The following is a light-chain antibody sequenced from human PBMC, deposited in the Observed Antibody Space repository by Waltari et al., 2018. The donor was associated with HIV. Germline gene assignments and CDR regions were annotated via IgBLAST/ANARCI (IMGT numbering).Light chain of an antibody. CDR1: SSNIGSYY. CDR2: DNN. V-gene: IGLV1-51*01. Sequence: QSVLTQPPSVSAAPGQKITISCSGSSSNIGSYYVSWYQHLPGAAPKLLIHDNNQPPSGFHDRFSGSKAGTSATLDITGLQTGDEADYYCGTWDSSLSVWVFGGGTKLTVL. J-gene: IGLJ3*02. CDR3: GTWDSSLSVWV.